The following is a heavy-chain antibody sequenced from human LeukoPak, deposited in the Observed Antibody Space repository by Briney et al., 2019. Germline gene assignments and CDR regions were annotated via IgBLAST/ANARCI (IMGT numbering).Heavy chain of an antibody. Sequence: PSETLSLTCTVSGGSISSYYWSWIRQPPGKGLEWIGYIYYSGSTNYNPSLKSRVTISVDTSKNQFSLKLSSVTAADTAVYYCARWHELSGWLDPWGQGTLVTVSS. CDR3: ARWHELSGWLDP. J-gene: IGHJ5*02. CDR1: GGSISSYY. V-gene: IGHV4-59*01. CDR2: IYYSGST. D-gene: IGHD3-16*02.